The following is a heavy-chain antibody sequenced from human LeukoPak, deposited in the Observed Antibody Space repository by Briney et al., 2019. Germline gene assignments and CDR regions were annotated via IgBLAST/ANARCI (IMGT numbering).Heavy chain of an antibody. J-gene: IGHJ4*02. CDR1: GFTFSSYS. Sequence: PGGSLRLSCAASGFTFSSYSMNWVRQAPGKGLEWVSSISSSSSYIYYADSVKGRFTISRDNAKNSLYLQMNSLRAEDTAVYYCARDGGYSYGPFDYWGQGTLVTVSS. V-gene: IGHV3-21*01. CDR3: ARDGGYSYGPFDY. D-gene: IGHD5-18*01. CDR2: ISSSSSYI.